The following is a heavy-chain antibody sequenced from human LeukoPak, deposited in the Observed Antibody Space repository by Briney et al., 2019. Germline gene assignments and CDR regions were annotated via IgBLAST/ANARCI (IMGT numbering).Heavy chain of an antibody. CDR1: GYTFTSYY. V-gene: IGHV1-46*01. CDR2: INPSGGTT. CDR3: ARDEMATIGDFDY. J-gene: IGHJ4*02. D-gene: IGHD5-24*01. Sequence: GASVKVSCKASGYTFTSYYLHWVRQAPGQGLEWMGIINPSGGTTHYAQKFQGRVTMTRDMSTSTVYMELSSLRCPDTAVYYCARDEMATIGDFDYWGQGTLVTVSS.